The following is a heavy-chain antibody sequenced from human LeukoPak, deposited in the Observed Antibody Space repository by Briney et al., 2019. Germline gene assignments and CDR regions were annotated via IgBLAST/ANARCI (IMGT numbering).Heavy chain of an antibody. Sequence: GGSLRLSCAASGFTFSSYSLNWVRQAPGKGLEWVSFISSSSITIYYADPVKGRFTISRDNAEKSLYLQMNSLRAEDTAVYYCARDRGGSYSAIDYWGQGTLVTVSS. V-gene: IGHV3-48*04. CDR3: ARDRGGSYSAIDY. J-gene: IGHJ4*02. CDR2: ISSSSITI. CDR1: GFTFSSYS. D-gene: IGHD2-15*01.